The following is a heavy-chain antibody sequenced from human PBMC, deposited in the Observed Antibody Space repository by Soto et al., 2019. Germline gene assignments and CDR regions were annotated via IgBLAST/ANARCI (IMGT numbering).Heavy chain of an antibody. CDR2: TSGDNGKT. CDR3: ARDHYYRAMNV. J-gene: IGHJ6*02. CDR1: GYTFDSHD. V-gene: IGHV1-18*01. Sequence: VQLVPSGAEVKKPGASLRVYCKAFGYTFDSHDITWVRQAPGQGLEWMGWTSGDNGKTNYAEKFQGRVTMTTATATSAASLELRKLRSDDTAVYYWARDHYYRAMNVWGQGPTVTVSS.